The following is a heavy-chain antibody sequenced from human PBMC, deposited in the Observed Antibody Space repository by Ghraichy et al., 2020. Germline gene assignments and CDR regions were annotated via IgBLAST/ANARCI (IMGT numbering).Heavy chain of an antibody. J-gene: IGHJ4*02. CDR1: GGSISSSSYY. D-gene: IGHD3-10*01. CDR3: ARRPPGSYYITYFDY. Sequence: SETLSLTCTVSGGSISSSSYYWGWIRQPPGKGLEWIGSIYYSGSTYYNPSLKSRVTISVDTSKNQFSLKLSSVTAADTAVYYCARRPPGSYYITYFDYWGQGTLVTVSS. V-gene: IGHV4-39*01. CDR2: IYYSGST.